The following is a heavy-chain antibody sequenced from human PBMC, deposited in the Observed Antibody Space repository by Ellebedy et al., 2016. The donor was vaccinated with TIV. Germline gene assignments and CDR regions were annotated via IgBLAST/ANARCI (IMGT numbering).Heavy chain of an antibody. Sequence: AASVTVSCKASGYTLTSYYMHWVRQAPGQGLEWMGRIIPILGIANYAQKFQGRVTITADQSTSTAYVELSSLRSEDTAVDNCARSVGFGELFHIDYWGQGTLVTVSS. CDR1: GYTLTSYY. CDR2: IIPILGIA. D-gene: IGHD3-10*01. CDR3: ARSVGFGELFHIDY. V-gene: IGHV1-69*02. J-gene: IGHJ4*02.